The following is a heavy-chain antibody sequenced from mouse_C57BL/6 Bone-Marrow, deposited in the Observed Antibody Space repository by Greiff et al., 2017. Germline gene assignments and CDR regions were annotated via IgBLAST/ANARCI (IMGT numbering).Heavy chain of an antibody. J-gene: IGHJ2*01. CDR2: IYPGSGST. D-gene: IGHD2-1*01. V-gene: IGHV1-55*01. Sequence: QVQLQQPGAELVKPGASVKMSCKASGYTFTSYWITWVKQRPGQGLEWIGDIYPGSGSTNYNEKFKSKATLTVDTSSSTAYMQLSSLTSEDSAVYYCARNPPNYGNYGYWGQGTTLTVSS. CDR3: ARNPPNYGNYGY. CDR1: GYTFTSYW.